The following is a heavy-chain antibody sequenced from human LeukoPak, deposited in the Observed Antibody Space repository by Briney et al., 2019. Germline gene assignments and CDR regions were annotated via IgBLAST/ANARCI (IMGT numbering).Heavy chain of an antibody. J-gene: IGHJ4*02. CDR3: AKAGSGSYFDS. D-gene: IGHD3-10*01. CDR1: GFTFSSYA. Sequence: GGSLRLSCAASGFTFSSYAMHWVRQAPGKGLEWVAVISYDGSNKYYADSVKGRFTISRDNSKNTLYLQMNSLRAEDTAVYYCAKAGSGSYFDSWGQGTLVTVSS. CDR2: ISYDGSNK. V-gene: IGHV3-30-3*01.